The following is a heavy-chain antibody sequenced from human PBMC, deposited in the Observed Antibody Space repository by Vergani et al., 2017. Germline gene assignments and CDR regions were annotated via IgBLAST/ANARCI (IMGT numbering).Heavy chain of an antibody. CDR3: AASLVGTFLWYFDL. Sequence: QMQLVQSGPEVKKPGTSVKVSCKASGFTFTSSHVQWVRQARGQRLVWVGWIVVGSGSTNYAQKFQERVTITRSMSTSTAYMELISLRSEDTAVYYCAASLVGTFLWYFDLWGRGTLVTVSS. V-gene: IGHV1-58*01. D-gene: IGHD5-12*01. J-gene: IGHJ2*01. CDR2: IVVGSGST. CDR1: GFTFTSSH.